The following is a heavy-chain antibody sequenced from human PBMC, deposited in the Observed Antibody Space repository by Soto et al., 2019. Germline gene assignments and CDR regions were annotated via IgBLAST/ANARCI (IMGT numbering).Heavy chain of an antibody. Sequence: VQLAESGGGVVQPGRSLRLSCGASGLTFSTYGFHWVRQAPGKGLEWVAVISNDVRNIHYAESVKGRFTISRDNSKNTLYLQMNSLRPNDTAVYYCVKDSLGGMTPVFMPGPDWGQGTLVTVSS. D-gene: IGHD4-17*01. CDR2: ISNDVRNI. CDR1: GLTFSTYG. CDR3: VKDSLGGMTPVFMPGPD. V-gene: IGHV3-30*18. J-gene: IGHJ4*02.